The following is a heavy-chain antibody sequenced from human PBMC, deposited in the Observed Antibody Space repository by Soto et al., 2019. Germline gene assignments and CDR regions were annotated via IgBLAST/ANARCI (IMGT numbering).Heavy chain of an antibody. Sequence: SXRLSCTFSVCRFYDFAINLFRHAPGKGLEFVGLIRNQSYQETTEYAAAVKGRFNISRDTSNGIAYMQMKSLNIEDSAVYSCSGEERNATEYF. CDR3: SGEERNATEYF. CDR2: IRNQSYQETT. CDR1: VCRFYDFA. J-gene: IGHJ2*01. D-gene: IGHD1-26*01. V-gene: IGHV3-49*03.